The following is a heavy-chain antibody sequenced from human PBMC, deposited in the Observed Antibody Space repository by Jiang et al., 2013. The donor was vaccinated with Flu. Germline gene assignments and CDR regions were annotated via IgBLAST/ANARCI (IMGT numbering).Heavy chain of an antibody. V-gene: IGHV4-4*02. Sequence: SRVTISVDKSKNQFSLKLSSVTAADTAVYYCARAAGWFGDHTHGYWGQGTLVTVSS. J-gene: IGHJ4*02. D-gene: IGHD3-10*01. CDR3: ARAAGWFGDHTHGY.